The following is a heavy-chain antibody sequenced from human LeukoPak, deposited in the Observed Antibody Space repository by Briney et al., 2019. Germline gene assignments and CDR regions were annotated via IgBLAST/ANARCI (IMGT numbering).Heavy chain of an antibody. CDR1: GGSFSGYY. CDR2: INHSGST. CDR3: ARVPTSYYDFWSGYRPPYYYGMDV. Sequence: SETLSLTCAVYGGSFSGYYWSWIRQPPGKGLEWIGEINHSGSTNYNPSLKSRVTISVDTSKNQFSLKLSSVTAADTAVYYCARVPTSYYDFWSGYRPPYYYGMDVWGQGTTVTVSS. D-gene: IGHD3-3*01. V-gene: IGHV4-34*01. J-gene: IGHJ6*02.